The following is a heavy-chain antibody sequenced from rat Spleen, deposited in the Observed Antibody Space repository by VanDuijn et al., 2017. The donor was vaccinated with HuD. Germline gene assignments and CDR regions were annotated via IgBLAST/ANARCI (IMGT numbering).Heavy chain of an antibody. CDR3: ARREGDYFDY. D-gene: IGHD1-11*01. J-gene: IGHJ2*01. V-gene: IGHV5-25*01. CDR1: GFTFSNYY. CDR2: ISTGGGIT. Sequence: EVQLVESGGGLVQPGRSMKLSCAASGFTFSNYYMAWVRQAQTKGLEWVASISTGGGITYYRDSVKGRFTGSRDNAKSTLYLQMDSLRSEDTATYYCARREGDYFDYWGQGVMVTVSS.